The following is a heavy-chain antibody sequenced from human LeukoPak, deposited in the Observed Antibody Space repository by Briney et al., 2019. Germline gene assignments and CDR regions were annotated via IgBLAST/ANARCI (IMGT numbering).Heavy chain of an antibody. D-gene: IGHD5-12*01. CDR1: GYTFTSYD. CDR2: MNPNSGNT. J-gene: IGHJ4*02. V-gene: IGHV1-8*01. Sequence: ASVKVSCKASGYTFTSYDINWVRQATGQGLEWMGWMNPNSGNTGYAQKFQGRVTMTRNSSISTAYMELSSLRSEDTAVYYCARGNSGYDLYYFDYWGQGTLVTVSS. CDR3: ARGNSGYDLYYFDY.